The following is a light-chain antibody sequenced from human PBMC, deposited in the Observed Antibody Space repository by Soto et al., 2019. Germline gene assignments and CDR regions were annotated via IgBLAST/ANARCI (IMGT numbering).Light chain of an antibody. J-gene: IGKJ2*01. CDR2: AAS. V-gene: IGKV1-39*01. CDR1: QTISKF. CDR3: LQSNNPPYT. Sequence: DIQMTQYPSSLSASVGDSVTITCRASQTISKFLNWYQQKPGKATKRLISAASGLQSGVPSRFSGSGSGTDFTLTISKLQTEDCASYHCLQSNNPPYTFGQGKKRETK.